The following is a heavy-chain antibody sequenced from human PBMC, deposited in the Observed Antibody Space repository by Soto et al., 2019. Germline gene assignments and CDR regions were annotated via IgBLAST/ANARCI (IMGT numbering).Heavy chain of an antibody. CDR1: GYTFTSYD. CDR3: AREWLAAAGTIDY. CDR2: INPNSGST. D-gene: IGHD6-13*01. V-gene: IGHV1-8*01. Sequence: GASVKVSCKASGYTFTSYDINWVRQAPGQGLEWMGRINPNSGSTGYAQKFQGRVTMTRDTSTSTVYMELSSLRSEDTAVYYCAREWLAAAGTIDYWGQGTLVTVSS. J-gene: IGHJ4*02.